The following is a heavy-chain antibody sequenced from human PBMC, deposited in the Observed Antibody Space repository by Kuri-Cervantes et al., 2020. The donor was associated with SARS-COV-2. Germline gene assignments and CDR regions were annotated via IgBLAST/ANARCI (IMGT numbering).Heavy chain of an antibody. V-gene: IGHV3-43*01. D-gene: IGHD1-26*01. CDR1: GFTFDDYT. CDR3: ARDLSLIRFDY. CDR2: ISWDGGST. J-gene: IGHJ4*02. Sequence: GGSLRLSCAASGFTFDDYTMHWVRQAPGKGLEWVSLISWDGGSTYYADSVKGRFTISRDNSKNTLYLQMNSLRAEDTAVYYCARDLSLIRFDYWGQGTLVTVSS.